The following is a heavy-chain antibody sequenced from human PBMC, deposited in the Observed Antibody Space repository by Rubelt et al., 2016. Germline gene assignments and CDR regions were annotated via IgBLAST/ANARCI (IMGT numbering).Heavy chain of an antibody. V-gene: IGHV1-69*02. Sequence: QVHLVQSGAEMREPGSSVKVSCKASGGSVSSSEVSWVRQAPGQGLEWMGRIIPILGIANYAQKFQGRVTSTADKATSTAYIELSSLRSEDTAVYYCASLQYSSGWYSDYWGQGTLVTVSS. CDR3: ASLQYSSGWYSDY. D-gene: IGHD6-19*01. CDR1: GGSVSSSE. J-gene: IGHJ4*02. CDR2: IIPILGIA.